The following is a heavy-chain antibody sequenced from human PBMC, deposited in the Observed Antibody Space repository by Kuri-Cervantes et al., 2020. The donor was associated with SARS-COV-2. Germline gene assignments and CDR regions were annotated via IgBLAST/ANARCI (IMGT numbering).Heavy chain of an antibody. V-gene: IGHV4-38-2*01. CDR2: VYHYGST. J-gene: IGHJ5*02. D-gene: IGHD3-3*01. CDR3: ARRVDWFDP. CDR1: GYSISRAYY. Sequence: SETLSPTCAVSGYSISRAYYWDWIRQPPGKGLEWIGSVYHYGSTYYNLSLKSRVTISVDTSKNQFSLKLSSVTAADTAVYYCARRVDWFDPWGQGALVTVSS.